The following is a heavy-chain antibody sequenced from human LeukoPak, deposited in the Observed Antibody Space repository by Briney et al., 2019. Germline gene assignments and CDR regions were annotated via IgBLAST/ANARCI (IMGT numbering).Heavy chain of an antibody. CDR1: GYTSTGYY. Sequence: ASVKVSCKASGYTSTGYYMHWVRQAPGQGLEWMGWINPNSGGTNYAQKFQGRVTMTRDTSISTAYMELSRLRSDDTAVYYCARDSFTMVRGLQIDFWGQGTLVTVSS. J-gene: IGHJ4*02. V-gene: IGHV1-2*02. CDR2: INPNSGGT. CDR3: ARDSFTMVRGLQIDF. D-gene: IGHD3-10*01.